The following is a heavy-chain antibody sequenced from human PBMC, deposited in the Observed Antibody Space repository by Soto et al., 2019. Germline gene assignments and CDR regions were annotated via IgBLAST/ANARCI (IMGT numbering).Heavy chain of an antibody. CDR1: GYTFTSYG. J-gene: IGHJ4*02. CDR2: ISAYNGNT. V-gene: IGHV1-18*01. Sequence: ASVKVSCKASGYTFTSYGISWVRQAPGQGLEWMGWISAYNGNTNYAQKLQGRVTMTTDTSTSTAYMELRSLRSEDTAVYYCARGVLGYCSGGSCYAYFDYWGQGTLVTVSS. D-gene: IGHD2-15*01. CDR3: ARGVLGYCSGGSCYAYFDY.